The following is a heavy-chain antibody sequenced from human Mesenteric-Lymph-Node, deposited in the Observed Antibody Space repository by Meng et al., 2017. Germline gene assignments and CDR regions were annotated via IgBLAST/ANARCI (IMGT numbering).Heavy chain of an antibody. Sequence: QWRWQGEGPGLVKPPQTLSLTCTVSGGSISSGGFYWSWIRQHPGKGLEWIGYIYYSGSTYYNPSLRSRVAISIDTSKNQFSLKLTSVTAADTAVYFCARTNYGDYNWFDPWGQGTLVTVSS. CDR3: ARTNYGDYNWFDP. D-gene: IGHD4-17*01. J-gene: IGHJ5*02. CDR2: IYYSGST. V-gene: IGHV4-31*03. CDR1: GGSISSGGFY.